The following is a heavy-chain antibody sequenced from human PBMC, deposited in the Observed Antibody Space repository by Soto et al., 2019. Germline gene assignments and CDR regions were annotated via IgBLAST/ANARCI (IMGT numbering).Heavy chain of an antibody. J-gene: IGHJ4*02. CDR3: AGGHDIVKY. CDR1: GFTFSDFG. Sequence: QVQLVESGGGVVQPGRSLRLSCAASGFTFSDFGMHWVRQAPGKGLELVAVIWYAGGYKNYADSVKGRFTISRDNSKHTLYLQINGLRVEATAVYYCAGGHDIVKYWGPGTLVTFSS. V-gene: IGHV3-33*01. D-gene: IGHD2-15*01. CDR2: IWYAGGYK.